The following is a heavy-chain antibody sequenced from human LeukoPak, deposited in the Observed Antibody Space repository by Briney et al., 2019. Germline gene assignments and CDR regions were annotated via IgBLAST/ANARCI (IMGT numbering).Heavy chain of an antibody. CDR3: ARDPLLWFGELSPRGSNDAFDI. J-gene: IGHJ3*02. CDR1: GYTLSSYS. CDR2: ISRSSNYI. V-gene: IGHV3-21*01. D-gene: IGHD3-10*01. Sequence: GGSLRLSCAASGYTLSSYSRNTVRQAPARGLEWVSSISRSSNYIYYADSVKGRFTISRGNGKNSLYLQMSSLRAEDTAVYYCARDPLLWFGELSPRGSNDAFDIWGQGTMVTVSS.